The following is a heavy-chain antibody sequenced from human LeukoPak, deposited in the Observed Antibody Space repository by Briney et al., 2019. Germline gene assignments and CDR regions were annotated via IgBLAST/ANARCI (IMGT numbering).Heavy chain of an antibody. Sequence: SETLSLTCTVSGGSIRRYFWSWIRQPAGKGLEGIGRIYNSGSTNYNPSLKSRVSMSVDTSKNQFSLKLSSVTAADTAIYYCARDQKGFSSGWYEDYWGQGTLVTVSS. J-gene: IGHJ4*02. D-gene: IGHD6-19*01. CDR1: GGSIRRYF. CDR3: ARDQKGFSSGWYEDY. CDR2: IYNSGST. V-gene: IGHV4-4*07.